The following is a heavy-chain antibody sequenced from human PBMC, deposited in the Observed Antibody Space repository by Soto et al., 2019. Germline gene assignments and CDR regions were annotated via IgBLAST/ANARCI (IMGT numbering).Heavy chain of an antibody. CDR3: ARLAGYCSGTSCYGYYGMDV. CDR1: GGSISSGPCS. J-gene: IGHJ6*02. V-gene: IGHV4-39*01. D-gene: IGHD2-2*01. CDR2: FHYSGRT. Sequence: SETMSLTCSVSGGSISSGPCSWGWIPKPPGKGLEWIGTFHYSGRTYYSPSLESRVTISVDTSKNQFSLKVSSVTAADTAVFYCARLAGYCSGTSCYGYYGMDVWGQGTTVTVSS.